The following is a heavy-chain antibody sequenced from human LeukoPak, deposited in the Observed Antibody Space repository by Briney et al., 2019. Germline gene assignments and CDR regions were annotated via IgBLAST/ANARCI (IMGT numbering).Heavy chain of an antibody. D-gene: IGHD2-2*01. V-gene: IGHV3-11*06. CDR2: ISSSSSYT. J-gene: IGHJ5*02. CDR3: ARQSSWWFDP. Sequence: PGGSLRLSCAASGFTSSDYYMSWIRQAPGKGLEGVSYISSSSSYTNYADSVKGRFTISRDNAKNSLYLQMNSLRAEGTAVYYCARQSSWWFDPWGQGTLVTVSP. CDR1: GFTSSDYY.